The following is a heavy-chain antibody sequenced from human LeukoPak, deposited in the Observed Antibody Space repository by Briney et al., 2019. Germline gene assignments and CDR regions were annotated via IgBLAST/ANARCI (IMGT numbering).Heavy chain of an antibody. V-gene: IGHV3-23*01. J-gene: IGHJ4*02. CDR2: ISGSGGST. Sequence: GGSLRLSCAASGFTFSSYAMSWVRQAPGKGLEWVSAISGSGGSTHYADSVKDRFTISRDNSKNTLYLQMNSLRAEDTAVYYCAKDRRLNPTYYDFWYWGQGTLVTVSS. CDR3: AKDRRLNPTYYDFWY. CDR1: GFTFSSYA. D-gene: IGHD3-3*01.